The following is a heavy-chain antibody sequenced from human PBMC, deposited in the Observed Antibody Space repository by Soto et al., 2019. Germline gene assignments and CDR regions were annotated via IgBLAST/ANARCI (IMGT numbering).Heavy chain of an antibody. CDR1: GYTFTGYY. CDR2: INPNSGGT. Sequence: ASVKVSCKASGYTFTGYYMHWVRQAPGQGLEWMGWINPNSGGTNYAQKFQGWVTMTRDTSISTAYMELSRLRSDDTAVYYCARSNNIVVVPAATAYYYMDVWGKGTTVTVSS. CDR3: ARSNNIVVVPAATAYYYMDV. D-gene: IGHD2-2*01. V-gene: IGHV1-2*04. J-gene: IGHJ6*03.